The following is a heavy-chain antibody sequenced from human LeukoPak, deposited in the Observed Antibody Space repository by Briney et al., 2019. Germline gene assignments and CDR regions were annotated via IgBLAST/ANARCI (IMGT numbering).Heavy chain of an antibody. D-gene: IGHD3-22*01. CDR2: ISAYNGNT. CDR1: GYTFTSYG. CDR3: ARQYYYDSSGPGNDFDY. J-gene: IGHJ4*02. Sequence: ASVKVSCKASGYTFTSYGITWVRQAPGQGLEWMGWISAYNGNTYYAQKFQDRVTMTTDASTTTVYMQLRSLRSDDTAVYYCARQYYYDSSGPGNDFDYWGQGTLVTVSS. V-gene: IGHV1-18*01.